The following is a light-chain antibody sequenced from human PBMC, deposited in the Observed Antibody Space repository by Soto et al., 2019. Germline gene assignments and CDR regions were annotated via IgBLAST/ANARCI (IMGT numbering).Light chain of an antibody. Sequence: DIQLTQSPSFLSASVGDRVTITCRASQGISSYLAWYQQNPGKPPKLLIYVASTLQSGVPLRFSDSGSGTEFTLTISSLQPEDFATYYCQQLSAYPHTFGQGTTVEIK. CDR2: VAS. CDR1: QGISSY. CDR3: QQLSAYPHT. V-gene: IGKV1-9*01. J-gene: IGKJ1*01.